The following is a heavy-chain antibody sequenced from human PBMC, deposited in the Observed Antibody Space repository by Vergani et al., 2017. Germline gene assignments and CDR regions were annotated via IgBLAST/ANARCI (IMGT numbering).Heavy chain of an antibody. CDR1: GFPFSSYA. V-gene: IGHV3-23*01. D-gene: IGHD5-12*01. CDR2: ISGSCGST. J-gene: IGHJ6*03. CDR3: AKHGRYSGYGPHPIDPPYYYYYMDV. Sequence: EVQLLESGGGLVQPGGSLRLSCAASGFPFSSYAMSWVRQAPGKGLEWVSAISGSCGSTYYADSVKGRFTISRDNSKNTLYLQMNTRRAEDTAVYYCAKHGRYSGYGPHPIDPPYYYYYMDVWGKGTTVTVSS.